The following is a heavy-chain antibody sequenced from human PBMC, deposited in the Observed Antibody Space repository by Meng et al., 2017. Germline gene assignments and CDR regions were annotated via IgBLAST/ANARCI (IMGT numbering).Heavy chain of an antibody. D-gene: IGHD6-19*01. J-gene: IGHJ6*02. V-gene: IGHV3-48*03. Sequence: GEFLKISCAASGFTFSSYEMNWVRQAPGKGLEWVSYISSSGSTIYYADSVKGRFTISRDNAKNSLYLQMNSLRAEDTAVYYCARDRPLYSSGWTDYYYYGMDVWGQGTTVTVSS. CDR3: ARDRPLYSSGWTDYYYYGMDV. CDR1: GFTFSSYE. CDR2: ISSSGSTI.